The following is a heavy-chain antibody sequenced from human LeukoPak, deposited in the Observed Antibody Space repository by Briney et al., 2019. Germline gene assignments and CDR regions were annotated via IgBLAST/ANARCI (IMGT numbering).Heavy chain of an antibody. CDR3: ARDLYYYGSGSNWFDP. CDR1: GGSISSGSHY. Sequence: PSETLSLTCTVSGGSISSGSHYWSWIRQPAGKGLEWIGRIYTSGSTNYNPSLKSRVTISVDTSKNQLSLKLSSVTAADTAVYYCARDLYYYGSGSNWFDPWGQGTLVTVSS. J-gene: IGHJ5*02. D-gene: IGHD3-10*01. CDR2: IYTSGST. V-gene: IGHV4-61*02.